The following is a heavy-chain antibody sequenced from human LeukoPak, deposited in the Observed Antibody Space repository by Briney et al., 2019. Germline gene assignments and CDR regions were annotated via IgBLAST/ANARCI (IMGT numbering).Heavy chain of an antibody. D-gene: IGHD5-18*01. Sequence: GGSLRLSCSASGFTFSTYWMSWVRQAPGKGLEWVSVIYSGGTTNYADSAKGRFTISRDNSKNTVYLQMNSLRAEDTAVYHCARGGYAHYYGMDVWGQGTTVTVSS. CDR3: ARGGYAHYYGMDV. V-gene: IGHV3-53*01. J-gene: IGHJ6*02. CDR2: IYSGGTT. CDR1: GFTFSTYW.